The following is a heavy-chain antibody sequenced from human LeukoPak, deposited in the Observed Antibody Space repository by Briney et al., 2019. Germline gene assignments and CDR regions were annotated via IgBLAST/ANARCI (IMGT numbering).Heavy chain of an antibody. Sequence: PSQTLSLTCTVSGGSISSGDYYWSWIRQPPGKGLEWIGYIYYSGSTFYNPSLKSRATISVDTSKNQFSLKLSSVTAAGTAVYYCARARPTMSFDYWGQGTLVTVSS. CDR2: IYYSGST. J-gene: IGHJ4*02. CDR3: ARARPTMSFDY. CDR1: GGSISSGDYY. V-gene: IGHV4-30-4*01. D-gene: IGHD3-10*02.